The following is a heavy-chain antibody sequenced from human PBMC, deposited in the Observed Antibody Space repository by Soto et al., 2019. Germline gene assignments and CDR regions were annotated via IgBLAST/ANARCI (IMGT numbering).Heavy chain of an antibody. CDR3: ARLVFGGTNAYAFDV. V-gene: IGHV5-10-1*03. Sequence: VQLVQSGAEVKKPGESLTISCKGSGYSFTSYWISWVRQMPGKGLEWMGRIDPTDSYTNGSPSFQGHVTISVDKSISTAYLQWSRLKASDTAMYYCARLVFGGTNAYAFDVWGQGTMVTVSS. CDR2: IDPTDSYT. D-gene: IGHD2-15*01. CDR1: GYSFTSYW. J-gene: IGHJ3*01.